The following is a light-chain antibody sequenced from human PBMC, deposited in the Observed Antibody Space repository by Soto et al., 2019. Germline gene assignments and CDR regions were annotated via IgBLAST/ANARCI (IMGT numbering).Light chain of an antibody. CDR2: EVS. Sequence: QSVLTQPASVSGSPGQSITISCTGTSSDVGGYNYVSWYQQHPGKAPKLMIYEVSNRPSGVSNRFYGSKSGNTASLTISGLQAEDEADYYCSSYTSSSTLAVFGTGTKLTVL. CDR3: SSYTSSSTLAV. CDR1: SSDVGGYNY. J-gene: IGLJ1*01. V-gene: IGLV2-14*01.